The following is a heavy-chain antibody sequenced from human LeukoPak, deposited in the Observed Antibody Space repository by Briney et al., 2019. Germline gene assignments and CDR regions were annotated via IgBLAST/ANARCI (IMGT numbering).Heavy chain of an antibody. V-gene: IGHV3-7*01. Sequence: QPGGSLRLSWAAPGFAFRSYWMSWGRQAPGKGPEREANLKRDGSDTYYVDSVKGRFTISRDNPKNSLYLQLNSLRAEDTAVYYCARDANYYDSRGENYFNCWGQGTLVTVSS. CDR1: GFAFRSYW. CDR3: ARDANYYDSRGENYFNC. CDR2: LKRDGSDT. J-gene: IGHJ4*02. D-gene: IGHD3-22*01.